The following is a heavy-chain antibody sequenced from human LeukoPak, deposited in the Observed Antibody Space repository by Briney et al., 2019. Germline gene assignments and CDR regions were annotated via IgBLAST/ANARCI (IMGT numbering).Heavy chain of an antibody. Sequence: ASVKVSCKASGYTFTGYYMHWVRQAPGQGLEWMGRINPNSGGTNYAQKFQGRVTMTRDTSTSTAYMELRSLRSDDTAVYYCARDLLSRQWLILANFDYWGQGTLVTVSS. J-gene: IGHJ4*02. CDR2: INPNSGGT. D-gene: IGHD6-19*01. CDR1: GYTFTGYY. V-gene: IGHV1-2*06. CDR3: ARDLLSRQWLILANFDY.